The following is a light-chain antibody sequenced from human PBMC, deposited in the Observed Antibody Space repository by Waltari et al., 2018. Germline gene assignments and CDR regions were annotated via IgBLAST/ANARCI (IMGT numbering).Light chain of an antibody. J-gene: IGKJ1*01. CDR1: QTISNW. V-gene: IGKV1-5*03. CDR2: KAS. CDR3: HQYNAYPWT. Sequence: DVQMTQYPSTLSASVGDRVTITCRASQTISNWLAWYQQKPGKAPTLLIYKASSLQGGVPSRFSGSGSGAEFTLTISSLQPDDFATYYCHQYNAYPWTFGQGTKVEIK.